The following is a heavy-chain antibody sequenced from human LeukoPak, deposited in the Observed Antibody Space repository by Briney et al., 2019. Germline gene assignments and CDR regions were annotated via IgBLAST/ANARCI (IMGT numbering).Heavy chain of an antibody. J-gene: IGHJ4*02. CDR1: GFTFSDYY. CDR2: ISSSGST. V-gene: IGHV3-11*04. CDR3: ARDQRGYYDY. Sequence: GGSLRLSCAASGFTFSDYYMSWIRQAPGKGLEWVSYISSSGSTYYADSVKGRFTISRDNSKNTLYLQMNSLRAEDTAVYYCARDQRGYYDYWGQGTLVTVSS.